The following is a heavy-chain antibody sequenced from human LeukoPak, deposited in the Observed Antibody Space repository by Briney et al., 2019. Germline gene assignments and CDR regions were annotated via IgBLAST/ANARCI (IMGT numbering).Heavy chain of an antibody. J-gene: IGHJ5*02. CDR2: IHSDGSST. Sequence: GGSLRLSCAASGLTFSTYWMHWVRQAPGRGLVWVSRIHSDGSSTSHADSVKGRFTISRDNAKNTLYLQMNSLRAEDTAVYYCARGVGYCSSTSCYWWFDPWGQGTLVTVSS. CDR1: GLTFSTYW. V-gene: IGHV3-74*01. D-gene: IGHD2-2*01. CDR3: ARGVGYCSSTSCYWWFDP.